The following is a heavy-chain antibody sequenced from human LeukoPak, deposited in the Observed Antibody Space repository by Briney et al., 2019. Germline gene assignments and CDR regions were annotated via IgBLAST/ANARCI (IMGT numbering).Heavy chain of an antibody. CDR2: IKFDGIET. V-gene: IGHV3-74*01. D-gene: IGHD3-10*01. J-gene: IGHJ4*02. Sequence: QGGGSLGVACAARGFTFSSYWMHWVRQAPGKGLVWVSRIKFDGIETNYADSVTGRFTISRDNAKNTLYLLMTSLRAEDTALYYCATGGTYWSTWTGHWGQGTLVTVSS. CDR1: GFTFSSYW. CDR3: ATGGTYWSTWTGH.